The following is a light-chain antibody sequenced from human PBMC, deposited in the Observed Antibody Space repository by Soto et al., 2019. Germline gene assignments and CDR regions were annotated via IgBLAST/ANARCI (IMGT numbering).Light chain of an antibody. CDR1: SSDVGSYNY. V-gene: IGLV2-14*01. J-gene: IGLJ1*01. CDR3: SSYTDSSTL. Sequence: QSVLTQPASVSGSPGQSITISCTGTSSDVGSYNYVSWYQQHPGKAPKLMIYGVSDRPSGISSRFSGSKSGNRASLTISGLQTEDEADYYCSSYTDSSTLFGTGTKLTVL. CDR2: GVS.